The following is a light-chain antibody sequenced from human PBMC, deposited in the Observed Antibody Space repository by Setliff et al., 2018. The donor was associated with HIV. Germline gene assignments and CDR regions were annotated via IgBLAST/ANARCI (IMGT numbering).Light chain of an antibody. Sequence: QSALTQPASVSGSPGQSITISCTGTSRDVGGYNWVSWYQQHPGKASKLMIYEVSNRPSGVPDRFSGSKSGNTASLTISGLRAEDEAEYYCSSYTSSNTVVFGGGTKVTV. CDR1: SRDVGGYNW. CDR2: EVS. J-gene: IGLJ2*01. V-gene: IGLV2-14*01. CDR3: SSYTSSNTVV.